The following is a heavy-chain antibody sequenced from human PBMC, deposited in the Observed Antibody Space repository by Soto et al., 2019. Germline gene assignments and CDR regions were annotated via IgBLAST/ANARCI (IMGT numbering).Heavy chain of an antibody. CDR3: AKVAQGDPLISDYGMDV. V-gene: IGHV3-30*18. Sequence: GGSLRLSCAASGFPFSTYGMHWVRQAPGKGLEWVALMSFDANNKYYADSVKGRFTVSRDNSRNTLYPQMNSLRAEDTAVYYCAKVAQGDPLISDYGMDVWGQGTTVTVSS. CDR2: MSFDANNK. J-gene: IGHJ6*02. D-gene: IGHD2-21*02. CDR1: GFPFSTYG.